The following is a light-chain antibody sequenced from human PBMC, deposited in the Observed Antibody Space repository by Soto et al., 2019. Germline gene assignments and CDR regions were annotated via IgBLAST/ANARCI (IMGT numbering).Light chain of an antibody. J-gene: IGLJ1*01. Sequence: QPVLTQPASVSGSPGQSITISCTGTSSDIGGYNYVSWYHQHPGKAPKLMIYEVSNRPSGVSSRFSGSKSGNTASLTISGLQAEDEADYYCSSYTSSSTRVFGTGTKVTVL. CDR3: SSYTSSSTRV. CDR1: SSDIGGYNY. CDR2: EVS. V-gene: IGLV2-14*01.